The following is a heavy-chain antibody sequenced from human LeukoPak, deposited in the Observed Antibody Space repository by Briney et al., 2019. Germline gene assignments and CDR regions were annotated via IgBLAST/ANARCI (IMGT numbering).Heavy chain of an antibody. J-gene: IGHJ4*02. D-gene: IGHD3-22*01. CDR3: ARIRIDSYYYDSSGLDY. Sequence: SGPALVKPTQTLTLTCTFSGFSLSTSGMCVSWIRQPPGKALEWLARIDWDDDKYYSTSLKTRLTISKDTSKNQVVLTMTNMDPVDTATYYCARIRIDSYYYDSSGLDYWGQGTLVTVSS. V-gene: IGHV2-70*11. CDR2: IDWDDDK. CDR1: GFSLSTSGMC.